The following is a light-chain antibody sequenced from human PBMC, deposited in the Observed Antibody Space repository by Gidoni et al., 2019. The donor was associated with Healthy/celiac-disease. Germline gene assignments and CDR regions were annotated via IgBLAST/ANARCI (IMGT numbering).Light chain of an antibody. CDR2: STN. J-gene: IGLJ2*01. CDR1: SSNIGSNT. V-gene: IGLV1-44*01. Sequence: QSVLTQPPSASGTPGQRVTISCSGSSSNIGSNTVNWYQQLPGTAPKLLIYSTNHRPSGVPDRFSGSKSGTSASLAISGLQSEDEADYYCAAWDDSLNGPFVVFGGGTKLTVL. CDR3: AAWDDSLNGPFVV.